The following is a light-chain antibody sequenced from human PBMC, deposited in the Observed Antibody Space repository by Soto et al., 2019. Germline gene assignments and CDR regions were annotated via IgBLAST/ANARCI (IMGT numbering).Light chain of an antibody. Sequence: AIRMTQSPSSFSASTGDRATITCRASQGISSYLAWYQQKPGKAPKLLIYAASTLQSGVPSRFSGSGSGTDFTLTISCLQSEDSATYYCQQNNRYPPTFGQGTKVEIK. CDR1: QGISSY. CDR3: QQNNRYPPT. CDR2: AAS. J-gene: IGKJ1*01. V-gene: IGKV1-8*01.